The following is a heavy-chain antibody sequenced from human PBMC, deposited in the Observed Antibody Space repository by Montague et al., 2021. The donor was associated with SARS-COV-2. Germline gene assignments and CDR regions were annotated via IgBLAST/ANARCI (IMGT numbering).Heavy chain of an antibody. CDR3: ARDRHWTNTYYDILTGYQYYYYGMDV. CDR2: IYSGGST. Sequence: SLGLSCAASGFTVSSNYMSWVRQAPGKGLEWVSVIYSGGSTYYADSVTGRFTISRDNSKNTLYLQMNSLRAEDTAVYYCARDRHWTNTYYDILTGYQYYYYGMDVWGQGTTVTVSS. J-gene: IGHJ6*02. V-gene: IGHV3-66*01. D-gene: IGHD3-9*01. CDR1: GFTVSSNY.